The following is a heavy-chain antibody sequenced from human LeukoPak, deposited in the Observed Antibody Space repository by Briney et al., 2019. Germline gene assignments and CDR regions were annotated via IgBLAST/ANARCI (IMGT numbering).Heavy chain of an antibody. J-gene: IGHJ4*02. Sequence: GPSVKVSCKASGYTFTSYGISWVRQAPGQGLEWMGWISAYNGNTNYAQKLQGRVTMTTDTSTSTAYMELRGLRSDDTAVYYCASGPVTRYNYDYWGQGTLVTVSS. CDR2: ISAYNGNT. V-gene: IGHV1-18*01. CDR1: GYTFTSYG. CDR3: ASGPVTRYNYDY. D-gene: IGHD1-1*01.